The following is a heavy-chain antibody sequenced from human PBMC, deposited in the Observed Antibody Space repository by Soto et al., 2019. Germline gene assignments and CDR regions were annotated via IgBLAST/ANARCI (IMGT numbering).Heavy chain of an antibody. CDR1: GYTFISYD. D-gene: IGHD3-10*01. CDR3: AGRYQAFGKYYFDY. V-gene: IGHV1-8*01. Sequence: ASVKVSCKASGYTFISYDINWVRQATGQGLEWMGWMNPNSGKTGYAQKFQGRVTMTRNTSISTAYMELSSLRSEDTAVYYCAGRYQAFGKYYFDYWGQGTLVTVSS. CDR2: MNPNSGKT. J-gene: IGHJ4*02.